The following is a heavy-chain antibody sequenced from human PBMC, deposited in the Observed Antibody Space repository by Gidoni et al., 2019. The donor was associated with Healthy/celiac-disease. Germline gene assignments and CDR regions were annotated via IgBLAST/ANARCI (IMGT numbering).Heavy chain of an antibody. Sequence: EVQLLESGGGLVQPGGSLRLSVAASGFTFSSYAMSWVRQAPGKGLEWVSAISGSGGSTYYADSVKGRFTISRDNSKNTLYLQMNSLRAEDTAVYYCAKGEEGLLWFGEFPFDYWGQGTLVTVSS. V-gene: IGHV3-23*01. CDR1: GFTFSSYA. D-gene: IGHD3-10*01. CDR3: AKGEEGLLWFGEFPFDY. J-gene: IGHJ4*02. CDR2: ISGSGGST.